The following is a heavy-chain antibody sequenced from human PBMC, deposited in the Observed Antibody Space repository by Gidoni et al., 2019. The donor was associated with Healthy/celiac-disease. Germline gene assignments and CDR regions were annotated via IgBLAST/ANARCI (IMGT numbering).Heavy chain of an antibody. CDR3: AKGLVPAALSYYYYYYMDV. CDR2: ISGSGGST. Sequence: EVQLLESGGGLVQPGGSLRLSCAASGFTFSSYAMSWVRQAPGKGLEWVSAISGSGGSTYYADSVKGRFTISRDNSKNTLYLQMNSLRAEDTAVYYCAKGLVPAALSYYYYYYMDVWGKGTTVTVSS. CDR1: GFTFSSYA. J-gene: IGHJ6*03. D-gene: IGHD2-2*01. V-gene: IGHV3-23*01.